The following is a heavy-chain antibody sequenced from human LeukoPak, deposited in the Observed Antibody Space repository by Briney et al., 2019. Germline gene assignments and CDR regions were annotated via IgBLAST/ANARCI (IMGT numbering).Heavy chain of an antibody. CDR1: GFTFSSYW. D-gene: IGHD4-23*01. J-gene: IGHJ4*02. Sequence: GGSLRLSCAASGFTFSSYWMNWVRQVPGKGLVWVSRIVSDGSNTNYTDSVKGRFTISRDNAKNTLYLQMNSLRVEDTAVYYCARGRPHGNDYWGQGTLVTVSS. V-gene: IGHV3-74*01. CDR2: IVSDGSNT. CDR3: ARGRPHGNDY.